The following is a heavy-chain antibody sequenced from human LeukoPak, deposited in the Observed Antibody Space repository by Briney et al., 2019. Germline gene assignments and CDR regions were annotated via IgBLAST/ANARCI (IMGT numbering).Heavy chain of an antibody. CDR1: GFTFSNYG. CDR2: IRYDGSNK. CDR3: AKAIHSSSSGVVVY. Sequence: GGSLRLSCAASGFTFSNYGMHWVRQAPGKGLEWVAFIRYDGSNKYYADSVKGRFTISRDNSKNTLYLQMNSLRAEDTAVYYCAKAIHSSSSGVVVYWGQGTLVTVSS. V-gene: IGHV3-30*02. J-gene: IGHJ4*02. D-gene: IGHD6-6*01.